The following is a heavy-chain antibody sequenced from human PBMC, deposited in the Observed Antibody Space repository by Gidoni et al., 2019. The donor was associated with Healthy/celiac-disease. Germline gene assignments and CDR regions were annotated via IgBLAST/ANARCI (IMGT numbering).Heavy chain of an antibody. CDR2: IYYSGRT. D-gene: IGHD2-15*01. J-gene: IGHJ4*02. CDR3: ARQWYGDY. CDR1: GGSISSYH. Sequence: QVQLQESGPGLAKPSETLSLTCTVSGGSISSYHWSWIRQPPGKGLEWFGYIYYSGRTNYNPALKSRVTISVDTSKNQFSLKLSYVTAADTAVYYCARQWYGDYWGQGTLVTVSS. V-gene: IGHV4-59*08.